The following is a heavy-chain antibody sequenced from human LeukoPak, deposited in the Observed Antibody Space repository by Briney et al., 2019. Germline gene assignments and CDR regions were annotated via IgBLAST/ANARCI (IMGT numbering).Heavy chain of an antibody. J-gene: IGHJ6*03. CDR2: IYPGDSDT. D-gene: IGHD1-26*01. CDR1: GYSFTSYW. Sequence: GESLKISCKGSGYSFTSYWIGWVRQMPGKGLEWMGIIYPGDSDTRYSPSFQGQVTISADKSISTAYLQWSSLKASDTAMYYCARDGSYGYYYYYYYMDVWGKGTTVTISS. V-gene: IGHV5-51*01. CDR3: ARDGSYGYYYYYYYMDV.